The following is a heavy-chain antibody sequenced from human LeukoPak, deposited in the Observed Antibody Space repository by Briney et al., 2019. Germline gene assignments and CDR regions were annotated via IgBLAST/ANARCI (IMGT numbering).Heavy chain of an antibody. CDR1: GFMLSSYA. CDR3: AKDQGGGGDWFDP. V-gene: IGHV3-23*01. CDR2: ISGSGGST. J-gene: IGHJ5*02. D-gene: IGHD2-21*01. Sequence: TGGSLRLSCAASGFMLSSYAMCWVRQAPGKGLEWVSTISGSGGSTYYADSVKGRFTISRDNSKNTLYLQMNSLRAEDTAVYYCAKDQGGGGDWFDPWGEETLLTVSS.